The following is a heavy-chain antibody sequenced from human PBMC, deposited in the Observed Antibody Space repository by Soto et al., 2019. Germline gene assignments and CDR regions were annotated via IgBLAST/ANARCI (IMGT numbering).Heavy chain of an antibody. J-gene: IGHJ6*02. Sequence: EEQLLESGGGLVQPGGSLRLSCAASGLTLSRYILNWVRQAPGKGLEWVSGISDGGATYYPDSVRGGFTIFRDNSKHTLYLLMSSLSADDPAVYYFTRYMRAHVWGQGTTVTVSS. CDR3: TRYMRAHV. CDR1: GLTLSRYI. CDR2: ISDGGAT. D-gene: IGHD5-12*01. V-gene: IGHV3-23*01.